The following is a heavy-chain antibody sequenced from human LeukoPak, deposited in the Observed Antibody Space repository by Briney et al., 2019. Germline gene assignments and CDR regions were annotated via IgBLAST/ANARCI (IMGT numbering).Heavy chain of an antibody. V-gene: IGHV3-53*01. J-gene: IGHJ4*02. Sequence: GGSLRLSCAASGFTVSSNYMSWVRQAPGKGLEWVSVIYSGGSTYYADSMKGRFTISRDNAKNSLYLQMNSLRAEDTALYYCARGSMITFGGAPLGDYWGQGTLVTVSS. D-gene: IGHD3-16*01. CDR1: GFTVSSNY. CDR2: IYSGGST. CDR3: ARGSMITFGGAPLGDY.